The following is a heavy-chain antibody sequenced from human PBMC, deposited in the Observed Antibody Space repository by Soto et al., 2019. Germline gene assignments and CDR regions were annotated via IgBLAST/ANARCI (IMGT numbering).Heavy chain of an antibody. Sequence: EVQLVESGGGLVQPGRSLRLSCAASGFTFDDYAMHWVRQAPGKGLEWVSGISWNSGSIGYADSVKGRFTISRDNAKNSLYLQMNSLRAEDTALYYCAKERIAARPYQDYWGQGTLVTVSS. CDR2: ISWNSGSI. CDR1: GFTFDDYA. CDR3: AKERIAARPYQDY. V-gene: IGHV3-9*01. J-gene: IGHJ4*02. D-gene: IGHD6-6*01.